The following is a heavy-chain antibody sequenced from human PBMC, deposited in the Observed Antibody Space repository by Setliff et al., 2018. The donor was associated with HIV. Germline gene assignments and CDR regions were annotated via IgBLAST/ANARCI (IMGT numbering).Heavy chain of an antibody. CDR2: IYPGGST. CDR1: RLTLSSNY. J-gene: IGHJ5*02. D-gene: IGHD6-25*01. Sequence: GGSLRLSCSASRLTLSSNYMTWVRQSPGKGLEWVSTIYPGGSTYYADSIKGRFTISRENAKNTVYLQMHSLRSEDTAVYFCAKLTKLKAAFPTDYLDPWGQGALVTSPQ. CDR3: AKLTKLKAAFPTDYLDP. V-gene: IGHV3-66*02.